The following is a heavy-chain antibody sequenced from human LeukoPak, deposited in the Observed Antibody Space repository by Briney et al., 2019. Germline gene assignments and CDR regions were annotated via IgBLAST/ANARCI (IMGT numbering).Heavy chain of an antibody. J-gene: IGHJ6*02. CDR1: GGSISSGGSY. CDR2: IYYSGST. V-gene: IGHV4-31*03. D-gene: IGHD3-16*02. Sequence: SQTLSLTCTVSGGSISSGGSYWSWIRQHPGKGLEWIGYIYYSGSTYYNPSLKSRVTISVDTSKNQFSLKPSSVTAADTAVYYCARGRGYDYVWGSYRKYYYGMDVWGQGTTVTVSS. CDR3: ARGRGYDYVWGSYRKYYYGMDV.